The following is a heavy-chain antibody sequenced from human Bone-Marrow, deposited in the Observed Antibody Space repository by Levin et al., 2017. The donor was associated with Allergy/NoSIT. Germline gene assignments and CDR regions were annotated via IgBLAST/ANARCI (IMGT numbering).Heavy chain of an antibody. D-gene: IGHD5-18*01. CDR1: GFAFSNYN. CDR3: ARTRGYSYGWDL. Sequence: GGSLRLSCAASGFAFSNYNMNWVRQAPGKGLEWVSSITSGSVYIYYADSVKGRSTISRDNAENSVYLQMNSLRAEDTAVYYCARTRGYSYGWDLWGQGTLVTVSS. J-gene: IGHJ5*02. V-gene: IGHV3-21*04. CDR2: ITSGSVYI.